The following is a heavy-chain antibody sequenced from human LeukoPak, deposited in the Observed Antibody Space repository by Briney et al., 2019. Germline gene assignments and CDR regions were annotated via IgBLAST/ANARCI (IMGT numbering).Heavy chain of an antibody. V-gene: IGHV1-3*01. CDR3: ARDNDDFWSGYYT. CDR1: GYTFTSYA. Sequence: ASVNVSCKASGYTFTSYAMHWVRPAPGQRPEWMGWINAGNGNTKYSQKFQGRVTITRDTSASTAYMELSSLRSEDTAVYYCARDNDDFWSGYYTWGQGTLVTVSS. D-gene: IGHD3-3*01. CDR2: INAGNGNT. J-gene: IGHJ5*02.